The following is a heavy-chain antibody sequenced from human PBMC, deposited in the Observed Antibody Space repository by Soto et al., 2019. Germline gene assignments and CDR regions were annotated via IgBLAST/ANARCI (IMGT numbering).Heavy chain of an antibody. Sequence: GGSLRLSCAASGFTFSSYGMHWVRQAPGKGLEWVAVISYDVRNKYYADAVKGRFTISRDNSKNTLYLQMSSLRAEDTAVYYCVKDGSSGWPYFYDMDVWGQGTRVTFSS. CDR2: ISYDVRNK. V-gene: IGHV3-30*18. J-gene: IGHJ6*02. D-gene: IGHD6-19*01. CDR1: GFTFSSYG. CDR3: VKDGSSGWPYFYDMDV.